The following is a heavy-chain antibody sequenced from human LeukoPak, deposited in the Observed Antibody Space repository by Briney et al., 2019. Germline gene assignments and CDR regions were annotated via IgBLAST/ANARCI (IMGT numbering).Heavy chain of an antibody. J-gene: IGHJ4*02. CDR3: AKVGSGEYYFDY. CDR1: GFTFSSYA. CDR2: ISGSGGST. V-gene: IGHV3-23*01. D-gene: IGHD3-10*01. Sequence: GGSLRLSCAASGFTFSSYAMSWVRQAPGKGLEWVSAISGSGGSTYYADSVKGRSTISRDNSKNTLYLQMNSLRAEDTAVYYCAKVGSGEYYFDYWGQGTLVTVSS.